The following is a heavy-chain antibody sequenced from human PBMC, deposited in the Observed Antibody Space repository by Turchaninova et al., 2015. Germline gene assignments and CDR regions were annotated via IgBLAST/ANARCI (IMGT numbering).Heavy chain of an antibody. J-gene: IGHJ4*02. V-gene: IGHV3-64D*06. Sequence: EVQMVESGGGLVQPGGSLRLSCSVSGFSFSAYAMHWVRQAPGKGLEYVSSLSSDGCITYYANSVKGRFTISRDNSKNTLFLQMSSLKTEDTAVYYCVKDRWVDYWGQGSLVIVSS. CDR2: LSSDGCIT. D-gene: IGHD4-23*01. CDR3: VKDRWVDY. CDR1: GFSFSAYA.